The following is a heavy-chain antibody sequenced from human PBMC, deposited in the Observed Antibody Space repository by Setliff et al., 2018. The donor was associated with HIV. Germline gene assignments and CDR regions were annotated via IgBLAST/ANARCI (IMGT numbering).Heavy chain of an antibody. J-gene: IGHJ5*02. Sequence: GASVKVSCKASGYTFLNYGISWVRQTPGRGLERMAWINVGNGNTKTARKFQGRVALTTDTSTSTAHMELRNLRSDDTAVYYCARDSGMAVVGTWRRLDPWGQGTLGTVSS. CDR3: ARDSGMAVVGTWRRLDP. CDR1: GYTFLNYG. D-gene: IGHD6-19*01. V-gene: IGHV1-18*01. CDR2: INVGNGNT.